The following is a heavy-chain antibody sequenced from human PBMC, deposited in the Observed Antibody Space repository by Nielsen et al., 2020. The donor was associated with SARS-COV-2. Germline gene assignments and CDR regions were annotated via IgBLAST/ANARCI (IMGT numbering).Heavy chain of an antibody. D-gene: IGHD6-25*01. Sequence: GESLKISCAASGFMFSTYAMSWVRQAPGKGLEWVSGIIGSGGRTHYADSVEGRFIISRDNSKNTLYLQMNSLRAGDTAVCYCAKAFRSSDWVRAATDIWGQGTLVTVSS. J-gene: IGHJ4*02. CDR1: GFMFSTYA. V-gene: IGHV3-23*01. CDR2: IIGSGGRT. CDR3: AKAFRSSDWVRAATDI.